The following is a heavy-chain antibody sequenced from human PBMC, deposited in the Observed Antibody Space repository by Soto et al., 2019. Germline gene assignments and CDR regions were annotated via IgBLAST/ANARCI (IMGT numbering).Heavy chain of an antibody. CDR3: ARPYITGTTFPHHDDFDI. D-gene: IGHD1-7*01. V-gene: IGHV1-69*13. CDR2: IIPIFGTA. CDR1: GGTFSSYA. J-gene: IGHJ3*02. Sequence: ASVKVSCKASGGTFSSYAISWVRQAPGQGLEWMGGIIPIFGTANYAQKFQGRVTITADESTSTAYMELSSLRSEDTAVYYCARPYITGTTFPHHDDFDIWGQGTMVTVSS.